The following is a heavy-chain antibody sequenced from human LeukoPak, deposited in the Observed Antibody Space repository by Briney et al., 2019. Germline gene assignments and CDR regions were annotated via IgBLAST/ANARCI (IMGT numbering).Heavy chain of an antibody. CDR1: GFTFSSYS. D-gene: IGHD6-13*01. CDR2: ISSSSSYI. J-gene: IGHJ4*02. CDR3: AREVIAAAGTGFDY. V-gene: IGHV3-21*01. Sequence: PGGSLRLSCAASGFTFSSYSMNWVRQAPGKGLEWVSFISSSSSYIYYADSVKGRFTISRDNAKKSMYLQMNSLRAEDTAVYYCAREVIAAAGTGFDYWGQGTLVTVSS.